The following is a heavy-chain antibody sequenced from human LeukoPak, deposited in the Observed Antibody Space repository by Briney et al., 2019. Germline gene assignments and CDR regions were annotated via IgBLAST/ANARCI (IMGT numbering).Heavy chain of an antibody. CDR1: GGSISSYY. J-gene: IGHJ6*03. CDR2: IHYSGST. D-gene: IGHD5-18*01. Sequence: SETVSLTCTVSGGSISSYYWSWIRQPPGKGLEWIGYIHYSGSTNYNPSLKSRVTISVDTSKNQFSLKLSSVAAADTAVYYCARTTEGGYTYGYFYYYYMDVWGKGTTVTISS. CDR3: ARTTEGGYTYGYFYYYYMDV. V-gene: IGHV4-59*01.